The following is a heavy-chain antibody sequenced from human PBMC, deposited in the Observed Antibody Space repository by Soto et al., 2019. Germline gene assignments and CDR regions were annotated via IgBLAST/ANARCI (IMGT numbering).Heavy chain of an antibody. CDR2: IFPTDSDT. D-gene: IGHD6-19*01. Sequence: GESLKISCKGSGYSFTSDWIGWVRQMPGKGLEWMGIIFPTDSDTRYSPSFQGHVTISADKSISTAYLQWSSLKASDTAMYYCARRIAVDVAGFDYWGQGTLVTVSS. CDR1: GYSFTSDW. V-gene: IGHV5-51*01. CDR3: ARRIAVDVAGFDY. J-gene: IGHJ4*02.